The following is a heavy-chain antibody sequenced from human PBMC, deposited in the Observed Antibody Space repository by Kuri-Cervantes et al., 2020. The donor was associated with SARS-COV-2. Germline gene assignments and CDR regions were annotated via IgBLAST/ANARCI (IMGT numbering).Heavy chain of an antibody. CDR3: ARELIDAFDI. CDR2: IRYDGSNK. V-gene: IGHV3-30*02. J-gene: IGHJ3*02. Sequence: GGSLRLSCAASGFTFSSYGMHWVRQAPGKGQEWVAFIRYDGSNKYYADSVKGRFTISRDNSKNTLYLQMNSLRAEDTAVYYCARELIDAFDIWGQGTMVTVSS. CDR1: GFTFSSYG.